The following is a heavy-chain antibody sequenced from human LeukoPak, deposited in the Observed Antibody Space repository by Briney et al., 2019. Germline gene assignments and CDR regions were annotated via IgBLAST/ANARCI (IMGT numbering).Heavy chain of an antibody. CDR1: GYTFTSYG. Sequence: ASVKVSCKASGYTFTSYGISWVRQAPGQGLEWMGWISAYNGDTNYAQKLQGRATMTTDTSTSTAYMELRSLRSDDTAVYYCARAPTYYDSSGYHLGPTGASSVPFDPWGQGTLVTVSS. CDR3: ARAPTYYDSSGYHLGPTGASSVPFDP. J-gene: IGHJ5*02. V-gene: IGHV1-18*01. CDR2: ISAYNGDT. D-gene: IGHD3-22*01.